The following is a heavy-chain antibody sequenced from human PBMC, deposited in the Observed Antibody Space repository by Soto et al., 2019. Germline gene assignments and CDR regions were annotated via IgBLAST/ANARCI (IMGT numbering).Heavy chain of an antibody. V-gene: IGHV3-23*01. J-gene: IGHJ5*02. Sequence: GGSLRLSCAASGFTFSSYAMSWVRQAPGKGLVWVSAISGSGGSTYYADSVKGRFTISRDNSKNTLYLQMNSLRAEDTTVYYCAKDHWLKWEPKYNWFDPWGQGTLVTVSS. CDR2: ISGSGGST. D-gene: IGHD1-26*01. CDR3: AKDHWLKWEPKYNWFDP. CDR1: GFTFSSYA.